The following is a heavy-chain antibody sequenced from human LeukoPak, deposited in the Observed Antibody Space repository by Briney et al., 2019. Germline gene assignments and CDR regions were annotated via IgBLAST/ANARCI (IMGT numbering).Heavy chain of an antibody. D-gene: IGHD2-2*02. Sequence: ASVKVSCKASGYTFTGNYMHWVRQAPGQGLEWMGWINPNSGGTKYTQKFQDRVTLTRDTSISTPYMDLSRLRSDGTAVCYCASLSYPGLDAFDIWGQGRMVSVCS. CDR2: INPNSGGT. V-gene: IGHV1-2*02. J-gene: IGHJ3*02. CDR1: GYTFTGNY. CDR3: ASLSYPGLDAFDI.